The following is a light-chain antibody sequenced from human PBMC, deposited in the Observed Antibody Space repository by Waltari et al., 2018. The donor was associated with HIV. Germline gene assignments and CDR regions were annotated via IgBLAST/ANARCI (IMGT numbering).Light chain of an antibody. Sequence: QSVLTQPPSVSAAPGQKVTFSCPGSTSHIGKNFVPWYQQLPEAAPKLIIYDNNKPPSGVPDRFSGSKSATSATLAITGLQTGDEADYYCGTWDSSVSAGVFGGGTKLTGL. V-gene: IGLV1-51*01. CDR1: TSHIGKNF. CDR3: GTWDSSVSAGV. CDR2: DNN. J-gene: IGLJ2*01.